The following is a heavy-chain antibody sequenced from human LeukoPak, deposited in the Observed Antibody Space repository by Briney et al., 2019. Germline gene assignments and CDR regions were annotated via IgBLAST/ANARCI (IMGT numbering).Heavy chain of an antibody. J-gene: IGHJ4*02. D-gene: IGHD3-3*01. V-gene: IGHV2-70*11. CDR2: IDWDDDK. Sequence: SGPTLVKPTQTLTLTCTFSGFSLSTSGMCVSWIRRPPGKALEWLARIDWDDDKYYSTSLKTRLTIFKDTSKNQVVLTMTNMDPVDTATYYCARGTIFGVVTYPYFDYWGQGTLVTVSS. CDR3: ARGTIFGVVTYPYFDY. CDR1: GFSLSTSGMC.